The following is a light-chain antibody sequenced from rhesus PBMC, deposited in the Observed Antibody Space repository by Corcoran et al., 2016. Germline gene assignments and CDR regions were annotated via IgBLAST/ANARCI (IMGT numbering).Light chain of an antibody. CDR1: SSVSTS. J-gene: IGKJ3*01. Sequence: EIVLTQSPTSMAVSQGERVTISCTASSSVSTSYLHWYQQKPGFPPRLLVYRTSSLASGVPARFSGSGSGTSYTLTISRMEAEDASTYYCQQGNSIPFTFGPGTKLDIK. CDR3: QQGNSIPFT. CDR2: RTS. V-gene: IGKV3-42*01.